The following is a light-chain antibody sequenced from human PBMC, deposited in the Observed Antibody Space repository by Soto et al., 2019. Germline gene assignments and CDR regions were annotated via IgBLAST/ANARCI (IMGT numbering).Light chain of an antibody. CDR1: QSVSSD. J-gene: IGKJ4*01. CDR3: QQYGSSPLT. V-gene: IGKV3-15*01. Sequence: IVMTQSASTLSVSPGERATLSCRASQSVSSDLAWYQHKPGQAPRLLIYGASTRATGIPARFSGSGSGTDFTLTISRLEPEDFAVYYCQQYGSSPLTFGGGTKVDI. CDR2: GAS.